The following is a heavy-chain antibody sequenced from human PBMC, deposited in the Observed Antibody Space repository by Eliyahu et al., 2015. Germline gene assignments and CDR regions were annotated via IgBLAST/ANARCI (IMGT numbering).Heavy chain of an antibody. CDR2: IKNNADGGTT. J-gene: IGHJ4*02. Sequence: EVQLVESGGGLVKXGGSLRLSXAASGFXFXNAWMSWARQAPGKGLEWLGRIKNNADGGTTDYSAPVKGRIAISRDDSKNTVYLQMNGLETEDTAVYYCSNYDSSVFFLEYWGQGILVTVSS. CDR3: SNYDSSVFFLEY. CDR1: GFXFXNAW. D-gene: IGHD3-22*01. V-gene: IGHV3-15*01.